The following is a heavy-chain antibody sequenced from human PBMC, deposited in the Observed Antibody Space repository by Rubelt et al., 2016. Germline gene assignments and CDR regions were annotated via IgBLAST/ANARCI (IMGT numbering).Heavy chain of an antibody. Sequence: NHSGSTNYNPSLKSRVTISVDTSKNQFSLKLSSVTAADTAVYYCASGPVDTAMVTDRYYYYYYGMDVWGQGTTVTVSS. CDR3: ASGPVDTAMVTDRYYYYYYGMDV. V-gene: IGHV4-34*01. J-gene: IGHJ6*02. D-gene: IGHD5-18*01. CDR2: NHSGST.